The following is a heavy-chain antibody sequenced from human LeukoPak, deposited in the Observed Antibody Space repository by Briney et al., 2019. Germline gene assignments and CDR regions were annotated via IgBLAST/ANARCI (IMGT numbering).Heavy chain of an antibody. J-gene: IGHJ4*02. CDR1: GFTFSTDW. CDR3: ARYYYGSGFFDY. CDR2: IKQDGSET. D-gene: IGHD3-10*01. V-gene: IGHV3-7*01. Sequence: GGSLRLSCAASGFTFSTDWMTWVRQAPGKGLEWVANIKQDGSETYYVDSVKGRFTISRDNAKNSLYLQMNSLRAEGTAVYYCARYYYGSGFFDYWGQGTLVTVSS.